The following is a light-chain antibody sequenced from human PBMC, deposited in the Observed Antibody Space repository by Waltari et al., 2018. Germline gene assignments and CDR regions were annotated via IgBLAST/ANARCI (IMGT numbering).Light chain of an antibody. CDR3: QHYHTWPPKT. Sequence: DIVMTQSPATLSVSPGDRATLSCRASQSVTSNLDWYQHRPGQAPRLLIYGASTRPTGIPARFSGSGSGTEFTLTISGLQSDDFAVYYCQHYHTWPPKTFGQGTRVEIK. V-gene: IGKV3-15*01. CDR1: QSVTSN. J-gene: IGKJ1*01. CDR2: GAS.